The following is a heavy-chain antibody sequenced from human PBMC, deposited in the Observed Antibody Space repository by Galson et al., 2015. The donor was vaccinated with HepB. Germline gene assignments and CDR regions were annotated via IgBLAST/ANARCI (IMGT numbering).Heavy chain of an antibody. CDR1: GYTFTSYD. V-gene: IGHV1-8*01. Sequence: SVKVSCKASGYTFTSYDINWVRQATGQGLEWMGWMNPNSGNTGNAQKFQGRVTMTRNTSISTAYMELSSLRSEDTAVYYCARAPIVVPAAAHGVWFDPWGQGTLVTVSS. J-gene: IGHJ5*02. D-gene: IGHD2-2*01. CDR2: MNPNSGNT. CDR3: ARAPIVVPAAAHGVWFDP.